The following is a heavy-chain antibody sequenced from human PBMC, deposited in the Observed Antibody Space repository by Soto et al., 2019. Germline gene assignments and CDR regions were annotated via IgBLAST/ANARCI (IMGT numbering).Heavy chain of an antibody. CDR3: ARGLNSFDC. CDR1: GFIFSDHY. V-gene: IGHV3-72*01. CDR2: SRIKADNYIT. Sequence: PGGSLRLSCAVSGFIFSDHYMDWVRQAPGKGLEWIARSRIKADNYITQYAASVKGRFTISRDDSKNSLYLQMNSLKTDDTAVYYCARGLNSFDCWGQGTLVTVSS. J-gene: IGHJ4*02.